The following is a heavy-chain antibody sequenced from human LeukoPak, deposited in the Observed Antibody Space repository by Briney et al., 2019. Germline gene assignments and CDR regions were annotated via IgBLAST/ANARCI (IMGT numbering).Heavy chain of an antibody. CDR1: GFTFDDYA. J-gene: IGHJ4*02. CDR3: ARDGTVYSSSWYGN. CDR2: IRSKTYGGTP. D-gene: IGHD2-2*01. Sequence: GGSLRLSCAASGFTFDDYAMGWVRQAPGKGLEWVGFIRSKTYGGTPEYGASVKGRFTISRDGSRGIVYLQMNSLKMEDTAVYHCARDGTVYSSSWYGNWGQGTLVTVSS. V-gene: IGHV3-49*04.